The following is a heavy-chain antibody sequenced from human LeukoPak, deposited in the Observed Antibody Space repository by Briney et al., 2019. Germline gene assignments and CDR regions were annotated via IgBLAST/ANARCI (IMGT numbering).Heavy chain of an antibody. V-gene: IGHV4-39*01. CDR3: ARHSPGFWSGQHPPDY. J-gene: IGHJ4*02. CDR2: IYYSGST. CDR1: GGSISSSSYY. D-gene: IGHD3-3*01. Sequence: SETLSLTCTVSGGSISSSSYYWGWIRQPPGKGLEWIGSIYYSGSTYYNPSLKSRVTISVDTSKNQFSLKLSSVTAADTAVYYYARHSPGFWSGQHPPDYWGQGTLVTVSS.